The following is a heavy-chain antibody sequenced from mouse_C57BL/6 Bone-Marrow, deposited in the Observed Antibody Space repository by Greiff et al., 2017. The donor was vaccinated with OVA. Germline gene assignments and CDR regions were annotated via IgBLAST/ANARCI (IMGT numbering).Heavy chain of an antibody. CDR3: ARDRKGYDGYYFDY. V-gene: IGHV3-6*01. Sequence: EVKLQESGPGLVKPSQSLSLTCSVTGYSITSGYYWNWIRQFPGNKLEWMGYISYDGSNNYNPSLKNRISITRDTSKNQFFLKLNSVTTEDTATYYCARDRKGYDGYYFDYWGQGTTLTVSS. J-gene: IGHJ2*01. CDR1: GYSITSGYY. D-gene: IGHD2-3*01. CDR2: ISYDGSN.